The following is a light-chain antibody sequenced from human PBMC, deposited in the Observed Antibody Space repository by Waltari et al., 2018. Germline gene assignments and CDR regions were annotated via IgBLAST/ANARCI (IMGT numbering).Light chain of an antibody. Sequence: QSALTQPASVSGSPGQSIPISCTGSSTDVGGYNSVSWYQQYPGKAPKPMIYDDSNRPSGVSNRFSGSKSGNTASLTISGLQAEDEADYYCSSYTTNSTLGFGGGTKLTVL. J-gene: IGLJ2*01. V-gene: IGLV2-14*03. CDR3: SSYTTNSTLG. CDR2: DDS. CDR1: STDVGGYNS.